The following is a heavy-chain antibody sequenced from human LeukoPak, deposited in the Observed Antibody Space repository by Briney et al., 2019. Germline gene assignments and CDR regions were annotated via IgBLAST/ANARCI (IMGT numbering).Heavy chain of an antibody. CDR3: ARGQRWELLPSYLEY. D-gene: IGHD1-26*01. J-gene: IGHJ4*02. CDR2: ISSDGGST. CDR1: GFTFSSYN. Sequence: AGGSLRLSCAASGFTFSSYNMHWVRQAPGKGLEYVSTISSDGGSTYYANSVKGRFTISRDNSKNTLYLQMGSLRSEDMAVYYCARGQRWELLPSYLEYWGQGTLVTVSS. V-gene: IGHV3-64*01.